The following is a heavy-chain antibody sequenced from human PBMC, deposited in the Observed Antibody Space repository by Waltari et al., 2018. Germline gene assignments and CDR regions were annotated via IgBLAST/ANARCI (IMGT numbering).Heavy chain of an antibody. CDR1: GFTFSRYG. CDR2: ITSDGSNT. V-gene: IGHV3-74*01. J-gene: IGHJ6*02. CDR3: VRDRGMDA. Sequence: EVQLVESGGGLVQPGGSLRLSCAASGFTFSRYGRYWVRQAPGTGLAWVSHITSDGSNTGYADSVKGRFTISRDNAKNTLYMEMNSLRDEDTAVYYCVRDRGMDAWGQGTTVTVSS.